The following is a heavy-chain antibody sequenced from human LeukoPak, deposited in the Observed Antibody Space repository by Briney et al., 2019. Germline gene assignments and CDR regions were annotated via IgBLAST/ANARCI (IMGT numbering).Heavy chain of an antibody. Sequence: PGGSLRLSCAASGFTVSSNYLSWVRQAPGKGLELVSVMYSGGYTYYADSVKGRFTISIDNSKNTLYLHMNSLRAEDTDVYYCATVGNPPNDYWGQGTLVTVSS. CDR3: ATVGNPPNDY. CDR1: GFTVSSNY. V-gene: IGHV3-66*01. J-gene: IGHJ4*02. D-gene: IGHD4-23*01. CDR2: MYSGGYT.